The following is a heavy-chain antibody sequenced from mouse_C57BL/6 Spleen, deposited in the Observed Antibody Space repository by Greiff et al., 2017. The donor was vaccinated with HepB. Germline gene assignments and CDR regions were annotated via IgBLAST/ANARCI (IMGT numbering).Heavy chain of an antibody. V-gene: IGHV1-59*01. CDR1: GYTFTSYW. Sequence: QVQLQHPGAELVRPGTSVKLSCKASGYTFTSYWMHWVKQRPGQGLEWIGVIDPSDSYTNYNQKFKGKATLTVDTSSSTAYMQLSSLTSEDSAVYYCARSLIYYGNYPFDYWGQGTTLTVSS. CDR3: ARSLIYYGNYPFDY. D-gene: IGHD2-1*01. CDR2: IDPSDSYT. J-gene: IGHJ2*01.